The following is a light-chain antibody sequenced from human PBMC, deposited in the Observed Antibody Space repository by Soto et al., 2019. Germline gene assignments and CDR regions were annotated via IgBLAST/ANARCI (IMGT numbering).Light chain of an antibody. J-gene: IGKJ2*01. CDR2: AAS. CDR1: QSITSNY. Sequence: EIVLTQSPGTLSLSPGERATLSGRASQSITSNYLAWYQQKPGQAPRLLVFAASGRPAGIPDRFSGSGSGTDFTLTISRLEPEDFALYYCQQYGSSPYTFAQGTKLEIQ. V-gene: IGKV3-20*01. CDR3: QQYGSSPYT.